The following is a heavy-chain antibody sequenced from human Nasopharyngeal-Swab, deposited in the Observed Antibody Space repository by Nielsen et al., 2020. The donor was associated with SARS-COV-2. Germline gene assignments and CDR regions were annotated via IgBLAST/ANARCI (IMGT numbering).Heavy chain of an antibody. Sequence: WIRQPPGKGLEWIGYIYYSGSTYYNPSLKSRVSISVDTSKNQFSLKLSSVTAADTAVYYCARPGTGIAAADYWGQGTLVTVSS. D-gene: IGHD6-13*01. CDR2: IYYSGST. V-gene: IGHV4-39*01. CDR3: ARPGTGIAAADY. J-gene: IGHJ4*02.